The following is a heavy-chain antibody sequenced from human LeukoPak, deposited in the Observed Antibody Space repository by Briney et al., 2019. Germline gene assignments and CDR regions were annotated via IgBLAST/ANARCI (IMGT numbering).Heavy chain of an antibody. CDR2: IYTSGST. D-gene: IGHD6-13*01. CDR1: GGSISSYY. Sequence: PSESLSLTCIVSGGSISSYYWSWIRQPPGKGLEWIGYIYTSGSTNYNPSLKSRVTISVDTSKNQFSLKLSSVTAAVTAVYYCARGQIAAAGPFDPWGQGTLVTVSS. CDR3: ARGQIAAAGPFDP. V-gene: IGHV4-4*09. J-gene: IGHJ5*02.